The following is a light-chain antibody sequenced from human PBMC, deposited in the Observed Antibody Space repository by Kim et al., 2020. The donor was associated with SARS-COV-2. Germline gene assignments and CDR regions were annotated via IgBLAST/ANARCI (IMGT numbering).Light chain of an antibody. Sequence: QSALTQPASVSGSPGQSITISCIGTSSDVGYYNYVSWYQQHPGKAPKLMIYDVTKRPSGVSIRFSGSKSGNTASLTISGLQAEDEADYYCSSYASSITVLFGGGTQLTVL. J-gene: IGLJ2*01. V-gene: IGLV2-14*03. CDR2: DVT. CDR1: SSDVGYYNY. CDR3: SSYASSITVL.